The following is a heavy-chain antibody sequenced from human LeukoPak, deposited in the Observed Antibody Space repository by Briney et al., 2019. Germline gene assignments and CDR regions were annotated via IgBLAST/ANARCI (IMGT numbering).Heavy chain of an antibody. CDR3: ARGAVAAASPGHAFDI. Sequence: GGSLRLSCAASGFTFSSYAMHWVRQAPGKGLEYVSAISSNGGSTYYANSVKGRFTISRDNSKNTLYLQMGSLRAEDMAVYYCARGAVAAASPGHAFDIWGQGTMVTVSS. D-gene: IGHD2-2*01. CDR1: GFTFSSYA. J-gene: IGHJ3*02. V-gene: IGHV3-64*01. CDR2: ISSNGGST.